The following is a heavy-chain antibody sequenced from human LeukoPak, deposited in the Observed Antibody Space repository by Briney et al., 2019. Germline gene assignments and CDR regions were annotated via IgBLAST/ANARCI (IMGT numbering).Heavy chain of an antibody. Sequence: SETLSLTCTVSGGSISTSTYYWGWIRQPPGKGLEWIGTVYYSGSTYYNPSLKSRVTISVDTSKNQFSLKLSSVTAADTAVYYCAGRSNWLLYWDYWGQGTLVTVSS. J-gene: IGHJ4*02. CDR1: GGSISTSTYY. CDR3: AGRSNWLLYWDY. CDR2: VYYSGST. D-gene: IGHD3-9*01. V-gene: IGHV4-39*01.